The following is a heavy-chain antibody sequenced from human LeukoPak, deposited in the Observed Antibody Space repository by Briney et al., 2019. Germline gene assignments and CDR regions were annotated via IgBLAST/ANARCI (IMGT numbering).Heavy chain of an antibody. CDR1: GGSIRGSTYY. J-gene: IGHJ4*02. V-gene: IGHV4-39*01. CDR3: ARSSQVIPAARFDY. CDR2: IYYSGST. Sequence: SETLSLTCTVSGGSIRGSTYYRGWVRQPPRKGLEWIGSIYYSGSTYYNPSLKSRVTISVDTSKNQFSLKLNSVTAADTAIYFCARSSQVIPAARFDYWGQGTPVTVSS. D-gene: IGHD2-2*01.